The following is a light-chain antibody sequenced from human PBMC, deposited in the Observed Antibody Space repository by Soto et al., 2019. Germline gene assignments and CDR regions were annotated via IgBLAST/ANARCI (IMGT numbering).Light chain of an antibody. Sequence: QSALTQPPSASGSPGQSVTISSPGTSSDVGGNNYVSWYQQPPGKAPKLMISEVSKRPSGVPDRFSGSKSGNTASLTVSGLQAEDEADYYCSSYAGSNNWVFGGGTKLTVL. CDR1: SSDVGGNNY. CDR2: EVS. V-gene: IGLV2-8*01. J-gene: IGLJ3*02. CDR3: SSYAGSNNWV.